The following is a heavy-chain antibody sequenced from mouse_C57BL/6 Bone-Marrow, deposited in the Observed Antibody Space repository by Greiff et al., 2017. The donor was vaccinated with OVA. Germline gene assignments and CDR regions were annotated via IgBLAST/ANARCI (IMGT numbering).Heavy chain of an antibody. V-gene: IGHV1-81*01. D-gene: IGHD1-1*01. J-gene: IGHJ2*01. CDR1: GYTFTSYG. CDR2: IYPRSGNT. CDR3: ARTGFITTAHY. Sequence: VQRVESGAELARPGASVKLSCKASGYTFTSYGISWVKQRTGQGLEWIGEIYPRSGNTYYNEKFKGKATLTADKSSSTAYMELRSLTSEDSAVYFCARTGFITTAHYWGQGTTLTVSS.